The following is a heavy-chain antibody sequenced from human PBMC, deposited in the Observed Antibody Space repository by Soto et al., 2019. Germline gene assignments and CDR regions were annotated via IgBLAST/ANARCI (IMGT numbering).Heavy chain of an antibody. CDR1: GFTFSSYG. D-gene: IGHD2-21*02. Sequence: QVQLVESGGGVVQPGRSLRLSCAASGFTFSSYGMHWVRQAPGKGLEWVAVIWYDGSNKYYADSVKGRFTISRDNSKNTLYLQMNSLRAEDTAVYYCARDPGGDYAFDIWGQGTMVTVSS. V-gene: IGHV3-33*01. J-gene: IGHJ3*02. CDR2: IWYDGSNK. CDR3: ARDPGGDYAFDI.